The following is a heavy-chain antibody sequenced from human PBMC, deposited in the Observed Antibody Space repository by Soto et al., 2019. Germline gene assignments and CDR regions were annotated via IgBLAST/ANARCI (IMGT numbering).Heavy chain of an antibody. CDR1: GFTLSYHY. Sequence: GGSLRLSCTASGFTLSYHYMSWIRQAPGKGLEWIGYSSNSGSFTRYADSVKGRFSISRDNAKNSLYLQINSLRGDDTAIYYCVKSGDNYNALDYGGQGTPVTVS. CDR3: VKSGDNYNALDY. V-gene: IGHV3-11*06. J-gene: IGHJ4*02. CDR2: SSNSGSFT. D-gene: IGHD1-1*01.